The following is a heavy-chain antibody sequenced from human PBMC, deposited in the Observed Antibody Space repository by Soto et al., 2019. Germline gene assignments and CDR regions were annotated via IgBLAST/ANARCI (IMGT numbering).Heavy chain of an antibody. Sequence: EVQLLESGGGLVQPGGSLRLSCSASGFTFSSYAMSWVRQAPGRGLEWVSGISGSGGSTDYAASVKGRLTISKDNSTNTLYLQINSLKAEDTAVYYCAKRGSGSYFDYWGQGTLVTVSS. J-gene: IGHJ4*02. CDR1: GFTFSSYA. V-gene: IGHV3-23*01. CDR3: AKRGSGSYFDY. CDR2: ISGSGGST. D-gene: IGHD3-10*01.